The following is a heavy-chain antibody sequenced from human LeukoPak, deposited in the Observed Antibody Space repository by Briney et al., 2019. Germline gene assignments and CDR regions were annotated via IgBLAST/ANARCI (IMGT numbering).Heavy chain of an antibody. CDR1: GYTFTSYG. CDR2: INPNSGGT. J-gene: IGHJ6*02. Sequence: ASVKVSCKASGYTFTSYGISWVRQAPGQGLEWMGWINPNSGGTNCAQKFQGRVNMTRDASISTAYMELSRLRSDDTAVYYCARASTWYYYGMDVWGQGTTVTVSS. D-gene: IGHD2/OR15-2a*01. CDR3: ARASTWYYYGMDV. V-gene: IGHV1-2*02.